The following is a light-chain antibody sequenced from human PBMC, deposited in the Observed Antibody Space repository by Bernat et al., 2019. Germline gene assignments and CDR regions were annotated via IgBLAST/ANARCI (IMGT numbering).Light chain of an antibody. V-gene: IGLV2-23*02. CDR1: SSDVGSYNL. J-gene: IGLJ1*01. CDR3: CSYAGGSTSWV. Sequence: QSALTQPASVSGSPGQSITISCTGTSSDVGSYNLVSWYQQHPGKAPKLMIYEVSKRPSGVSNRFSGSKSGNTASLTISGLQAEDEADYYCCSYAGGSTSWVFGTGTKVTVL. CDR2: EVS.